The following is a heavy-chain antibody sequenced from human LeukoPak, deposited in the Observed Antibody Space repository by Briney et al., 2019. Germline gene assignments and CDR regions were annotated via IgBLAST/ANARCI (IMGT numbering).Heavy chain of an antibody. CDR2: ISSSGNTT. CDR1: GFTFSDYY. J-gene: IGHJ4*02. CDR3: ARDGGSSWYFDY. D-gene: IGHD6-13*01. V-gene: IGHV3-11*01. Sequence: GGSLRLSCAASGFTFSDYYMSWIRQAPGKGLEGVSYISSSGNTTYYADSVKGRFTISRDNAKNSLYLQMNSLRAEDTAVYYCARDGGSSWYFDYWGQGTLVTVSS.